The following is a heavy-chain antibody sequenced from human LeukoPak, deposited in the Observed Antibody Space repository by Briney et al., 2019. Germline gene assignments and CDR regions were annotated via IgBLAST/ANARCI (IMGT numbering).Heavy chain of an antibody. Sequence: GGSLRLSCAASGFTFSSYSMNWVRQAPGRGLEWVSSISSSSSYIYYADSVKGRFTISRDNAKNSLYLQMNSLRAEDTAVYYCARYFGGGETFDYWGQGTLVTVSS. J-gene: IGHJ4*02. D-gene: IGHD3-9*01. CDR2: ISSSSSYI. CDR3: ARYFGGGETFDY. V-gene: IGHV3-21*01. CDR1: GFTFSSYS.